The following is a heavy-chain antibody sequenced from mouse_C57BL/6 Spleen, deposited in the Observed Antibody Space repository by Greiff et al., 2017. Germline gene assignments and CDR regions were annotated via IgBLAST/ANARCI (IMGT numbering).Heavy chain of an antibody. D-gene: IGHD2-4*01. V-gene: IGHV5-17*01. CDR1: GFTFSDYG. J-gene: IGHJ3*01. CDR2: ISSGSSTI. Sequence: EVKVVESGGGLVKPGGSLKLSCAASGFTFSDYGMHWVRQAPEKGLEWVAYISSGSSTIYYADTVKGRFTISRDNAKNTLFLQMTSLRSEDTAMSCCARRDYDGVAYWGQGTLVTVSA. CDR3: ARRDYDGVAY.